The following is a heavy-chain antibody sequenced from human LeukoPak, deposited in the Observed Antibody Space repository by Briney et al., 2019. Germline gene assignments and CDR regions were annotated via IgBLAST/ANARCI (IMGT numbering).Heavy chain of an antibody. CDR2: IYYSGST. J-gene: IGHJ4*02. CDR1: GGSISSSSYY. Sequence: SETLSLTRTVSGGSISSSSYYWGWIRQPPGKGLVWIGSIYYSGSTYYNPSLKSRVTISVDTSKNQFSLKLSSVTAADTAVYYCAREGSGYSSHFDYWGQGTLVTVSS. V-gene: IGHV4-39*07. D-gene: IGHD6-13*01. CDR3: AREGSGYSSHFDY.